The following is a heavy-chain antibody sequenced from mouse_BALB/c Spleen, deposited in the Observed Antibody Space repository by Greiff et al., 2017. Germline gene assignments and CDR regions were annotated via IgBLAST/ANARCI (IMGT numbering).Heavy chain of an antibody. J-gene: IGHJ1*01. Sequence: EVLLVESGGGLVKPGGSLKLSCAASGFTFSSYAMSWVRQTPEKRLEWVASISSGGSTYYPDSVEGRFTISSDNARNILYLQMSSLRSEDTAMYYCAREYYYGSSYDWYFAVWGEGTTVTVSA. CDR1: GFTFSSYA. CDR2: ISSGGST. CDR3: AREYYYGSSYDWYFAV. D-gene: IGHD1-1*01. V-gene: IGHV5-6-5*01.